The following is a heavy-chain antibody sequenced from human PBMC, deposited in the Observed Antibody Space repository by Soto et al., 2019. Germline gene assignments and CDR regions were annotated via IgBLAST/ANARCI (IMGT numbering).Heavy chain of an antibody. Sequence: GESLKISCKGSGYSFTSYWIGWVRQMPGKGLEWMGIIYPGDSDTRYSPSFQGQVTISADKSISTAYLQWSSLKASDTAMYYCARQASTIFVVVKDYYYYYGMDFWGQRSTVPVSS. CDR3: ARQASTIFVVVKDYYYYYGMDF. D-gene: IGHD3-3*01. CDR1: GYSFTSYW. J-gene: IGHJ6*02. CDR2: IYPGDSDT. V-gene: IGHV5-51*01.